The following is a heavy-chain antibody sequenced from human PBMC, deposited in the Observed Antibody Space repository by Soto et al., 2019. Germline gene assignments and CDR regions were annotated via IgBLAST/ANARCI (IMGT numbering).Heavy chain of an antibody. D-gene: IGHD1-7*01. CDR1: GYSFTSYW. CDR3: ARRIWNYADYYYYYGMDV. CDR2: IYPGDSDT. J-gene: IGHJ6*02. Sequence: PGESLKISCKGSGYSFTSYWIGWVRQMPGKGLEWMGIIYPGDSDTRYSPSFQGQVTISAVKSISTAYLQWSSLKASDTAMYYCARRIWNYADYYYYYGMDVWGQGTTVTVSS. V-gene: IGHV5-51*01.